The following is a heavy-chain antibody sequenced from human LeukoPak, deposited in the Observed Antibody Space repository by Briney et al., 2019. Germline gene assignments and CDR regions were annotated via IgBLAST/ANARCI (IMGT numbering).Heavy chain of an antibody. Sequence: ASVKVSCKASGYTFTGYYMHWVPQAPGQGLEWMGWINPNSGGTNYAQKFQGWVTMTRDTSISTAYMELSRLRSDDTAVYYCARVRDGYTLGGFDYWGQGTLVTVSS. V-gene: IGHV1-2*04. CDR2: INPNSGGT. CDR3: ARVRDGYTLGGFDY. D-gene: IGHD5-24*01. J-gene: IGHJ4*02. CDR1: GYTFTGYY.